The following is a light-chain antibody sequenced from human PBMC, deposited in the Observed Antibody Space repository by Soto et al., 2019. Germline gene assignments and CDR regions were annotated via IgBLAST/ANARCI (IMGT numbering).Light chain of an antibody. Sequence: QSVLTQPPSVSGAPGQRVTISCTGSSSNIGAGYDVHWYQQLPGTAPKLLSYGNSNRPSGVPDRFSGTKSGPSASLAITGLQAEDEADYYCQSYDSSLSAHVVFGGGTKLTVL. J-gene: IGLJ2*01. CDR2: GNS. CDR1: SSNIGAGYD. CDR3: QSYDSSLSAHVV. V-gene: IGLV1-40*01.